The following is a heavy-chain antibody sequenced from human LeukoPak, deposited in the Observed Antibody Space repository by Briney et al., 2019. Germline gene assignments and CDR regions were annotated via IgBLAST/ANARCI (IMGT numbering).Heavy chain of an antibody. D-gene: IGHD5-12*01. J-gene: IGHJ4*02. CDR2: IYYSGST. CDR3: ARGFRGYSGYDSVYFDY. V-gene: IGHV4-59*01. CDR1: GGSISSYY. Sequence: SETLSLTCTVSGGSISSYYWSWIRQPPGKGLEWIGYIYYSGSTNYNPSLKSRVTISVDTSKNQFSLMLSSVTAADTAVYYCARGFRGYSGYDSVYFDYWGQGTLVTVSS.